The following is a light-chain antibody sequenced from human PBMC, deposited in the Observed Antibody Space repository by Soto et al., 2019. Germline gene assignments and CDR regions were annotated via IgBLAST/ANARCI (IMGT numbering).Light chain of an antibody. J-gene: IGKJ5*01. CDR1: QGVSIY. Sequence: EIVLTQSPATLSLFPGERATLSCRASQGVSIYLAWYQQKPGQAPRLLIYDASNRATGIPARFSGSGSGTDFTLTISSLEPEDFAVYYCQQRSNWPPEITFGQGTRLEIK. V-gene: IGKV3-11*01. CDR2: DAS. CDR3: QQRSNWPPEIT.